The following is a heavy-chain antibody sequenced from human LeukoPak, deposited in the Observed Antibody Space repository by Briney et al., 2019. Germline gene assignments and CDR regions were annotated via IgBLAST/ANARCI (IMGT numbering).Heavy chain of an antibody. CDR2: INPNSGGT. CDR1: GFTFTGFH. J-gene: IGHJ4*02. CDR3: ASPSPYGSGSYNFDY. V-gene: IGHV1-2*02. Sequence: ASVKVSCKTSGFTFTGFHMHWVRQAPGQGLEWMGWINPNSGGTTYAQKFQGRVTMTRDTSISTAYMELSRLRSDDTAVYYCASPSPYGSGSYNFDYWGQGTLVTVSS. D-gene: IGHD3-10*01.